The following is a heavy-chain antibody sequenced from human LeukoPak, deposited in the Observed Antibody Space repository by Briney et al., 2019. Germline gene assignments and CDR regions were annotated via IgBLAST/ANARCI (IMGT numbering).Heavy chain of an antibody. CDR2: IIPIFGTA. Sequence: SVKVSCKASGGTFSSYAISWVRQAPGQGLEWMGGIIPIFGTANYAQKFQGRVTITADESTSTAYMELSSLRSEDTAVYYCARAGVMVTAIGDAFDIWGQGTMVTVSS. J-gene: IGHJ3*02. CDR1: GGTFSSYA. V-gene: IGHV1-69*13. CDR3: ARAGVMVTAIGDAFDI. D-gene: IGHD2-21*02.